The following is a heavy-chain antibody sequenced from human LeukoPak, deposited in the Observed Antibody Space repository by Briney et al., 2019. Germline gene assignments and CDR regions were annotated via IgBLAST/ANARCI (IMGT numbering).Heavy chain of an antibody. D-gene: IGHD6-19*01. CDR1: GYTFTGYN. Sequence: ASVKVSCKASGYTFTGYNMHWVRQAPGQGLEWMGWINPNSGGTNYAQKFQGRVTMTRDTSISTAYMELSRLRSDDTAVYYCARVFGAVAGTGYFDYWGQGTLVTVSS. CDR3: ARVFGAVAGTGYFDY. V-gene: IGHV1-2*02. CDR2: INPNSGGT. J-gene: IGHJ4*02.